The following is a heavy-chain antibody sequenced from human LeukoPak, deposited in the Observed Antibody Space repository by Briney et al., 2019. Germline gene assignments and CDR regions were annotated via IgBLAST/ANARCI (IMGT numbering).Heavy chain of an antibody. CDR2: IYYSGST. V-gene: IGHV4-39*01. J-gene: IGHJ4*02. CDR3: ASPYYYGSSGYYLH. Sequence: SETLSLTCTVSGGSISSSSYYWGWIRQPPGKGLEWIGSIYYSGSTYYNPPLKSRVTISVDTSKNQFSLKLSSVTAADTAVYYCASPYYYGSSGYYLHWGQGTLVTVSS. CDR1: GGSISSSSYY. D-gene: IGHD3-22*01.